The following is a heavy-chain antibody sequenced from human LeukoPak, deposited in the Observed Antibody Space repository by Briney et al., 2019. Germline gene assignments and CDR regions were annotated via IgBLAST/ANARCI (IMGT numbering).Heavy chain of an antibody. CDR1: RFTFSNYW. CDR3: AKWGPHCVGDYCPALDS. V-gene: IGHV3-7*01. Sequence: GGSLRLSCVASRFTFSNYWMSWVRQAPGKGLEWVANINQDGSKKRYADSMKGRFTISRDNAKESLYLQLNSLRAEDTAVYYCAKWGPHCVGDYCPALDSWGQGTLVTVSS. D-gene: IGHD2-21*02. J-gene: IGHJ4*02. CDR2: INQDGSKK.